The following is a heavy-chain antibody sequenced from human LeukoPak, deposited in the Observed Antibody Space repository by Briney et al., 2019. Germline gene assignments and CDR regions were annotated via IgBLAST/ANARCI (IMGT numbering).Heavy chain of an antibody. J-gene: IGHJ4*02. CDR1: GFTFGNSW. V-gene: IGHV3-23*01. CDR3: AKMQGYFDY. CDR2: ITGSGATT. Sequence: TGGSLRLSCAASGFTFGNSWVHWVRQAPGKGLEWVSAITGSGATTYYADSVKGRFTISRDNSKSTVSLQMNSLRAEDTAIYYCAKMQGYFDYWGQGALVTVSS.